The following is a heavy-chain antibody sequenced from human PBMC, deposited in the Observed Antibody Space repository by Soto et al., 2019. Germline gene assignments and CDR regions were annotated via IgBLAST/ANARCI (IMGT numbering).Heavy chain of an antibody. CDR1: GGSISSSSYY. D-gene: IGHD3-3*01. J-gene: IGHJ5*02. CDR2: IYYSGST. V-gene: IGHV4-39*01. Sequence: QLQLQESGPGLVKPSETLSLTCTVSGGSISSSSYYWGWIRQPPGKGLEWIGSIYYSGSTYYNPSLKSRVTISVDTSKNQFSLKLSSVTAADTAVYYCARHRFWSGYSINWFDPWGQGTLVTVSS. CDR3: ARHRFWSGYSINWFDP.